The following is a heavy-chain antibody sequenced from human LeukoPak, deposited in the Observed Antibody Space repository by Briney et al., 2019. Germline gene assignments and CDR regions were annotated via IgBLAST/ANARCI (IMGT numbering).Heavy chain of an antibody. D-gene: IGHD2-21*01. CDR3: ATDGGDSKIQY. CDR2: ISSVGNT. J-gene: IGHJ1*01. CDR1: GFTVSSNY. Sequence: GGSLRLSCAASGFTVSSNYMSWVRQAPGKGLECVSFISSVGNTYYADSVRGRFTISRDNSKNTVYLQLNSLRAEDTAVYYCATDGGDSKIQYWGQGTLVSVSS. V-gene: IGHV3-53*01.